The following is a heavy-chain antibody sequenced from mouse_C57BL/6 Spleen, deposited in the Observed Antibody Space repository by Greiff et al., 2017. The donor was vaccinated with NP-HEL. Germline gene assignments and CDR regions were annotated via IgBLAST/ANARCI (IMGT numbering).Heavy chain of an antibody. CDR3: ARDYYYGSSWSY. J-gene: IGHJ2*01. V-gene: IGHV3-6*01. CDR1: GYSITSGYY. CDR2: ISYDGSN. D-gene: IGHD1-1*01. Sequence: DVKLQESGPGLVKPSQSLSLTCSVTGYSITSGYYWNWIRQFPGNKLEWMGYISYDGSNNYNPSLKNRSSITRDTSKNQFFLKLNSVTTEDTATYYCARDYYYGSSWSYWGQGTTLTVSS.